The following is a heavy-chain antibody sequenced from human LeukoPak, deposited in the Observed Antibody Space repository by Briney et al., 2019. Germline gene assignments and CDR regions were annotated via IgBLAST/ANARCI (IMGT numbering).Heavy chain of an antibody. CDR1: GGSFSGYY. J-gene: IGHJ3*02. CDR3: ASGRRSYGLMVAFDI. CDR2: INHSGST. V-gene: IGHV4-34*01. Sequence: SETLSLTCAVYGGSFSGYYWSWIRQPPGKGLEWIGEINHSGSTNYNPSLKSRVTISVDTSKNQFSLKLSSVTAADTAVYYCASGRRSYGLMVAFDIWGQGTMVTVSS. D-gene: IGHD5-18*01.